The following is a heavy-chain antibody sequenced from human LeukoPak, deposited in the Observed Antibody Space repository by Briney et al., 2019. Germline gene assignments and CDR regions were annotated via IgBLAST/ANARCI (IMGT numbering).Heavy chain of an antibody. CDR1: GFTFSSYN. CDR2: VSSGSSTI. V-gene: IGHV3-48*01. D-gene: IGHD1-26*01. J-gene: IGHJ4*02. Sequence: HSGGSLRLSCAASGFTFSSYNMIWVRQASRKGLECVSSVSSGSSTIYYADSVKGRFTISRDNAEHSLYLQMNSLRAEHTAVYLCARGRASTSNLVYFDYWGQGTLVTVCS. CDR3: ARGRASTSNLVYFDY.